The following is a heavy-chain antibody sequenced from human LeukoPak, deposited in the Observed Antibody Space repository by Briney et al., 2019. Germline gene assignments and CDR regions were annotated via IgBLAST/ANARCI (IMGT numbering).Heavy chain of an antibody. V-gene: IGHV4-59*08. J-gene: IGHJ4*02. Sequence: PSETLSLTCTVSGGSISSYYWSWIRQPPGKGLEWIGYLYYSGSTHYNPSLKSRVTMSVDTSKNQFSVKLSSVTAADTAVYYCAGHLQGATIFEYWGQGTLVTVSS. CDR1: GGSISSYY. CDR3: AGHLQGATIFEY. CDR2: LYYSGST. D-gene: IGHD1-26*01.